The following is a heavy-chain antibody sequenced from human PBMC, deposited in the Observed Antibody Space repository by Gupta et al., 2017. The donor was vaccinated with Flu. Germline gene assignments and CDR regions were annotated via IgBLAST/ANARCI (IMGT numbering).Heavy chain of an antibody. D-gene: IGHD1-1*01. CDR2: IGSHENVK. CDR3: AKEEGTTGTSYRSYFDY. V-gene: IGHV3-30*18. J-gene: IGHJ4*02. CDR1: G. Sequence: GMHWVRQAPGKGLEWVAVIGSHENVKYYGDSVKGRFTISRDNSKNTLYLQMNNLRVEDTAVYYCAKEEGTTGTSYRSYFDYWGQGTLVTVS.